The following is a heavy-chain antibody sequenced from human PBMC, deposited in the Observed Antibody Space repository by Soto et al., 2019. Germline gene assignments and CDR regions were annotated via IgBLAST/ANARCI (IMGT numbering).Heavy chain of an antibody. D-gene: IGHD1-26*01. J-gene: IGHJ4*02. CDR1: GYTFTSYD. V-gene: IGHV1-8*01. CDR3: ARGVRVLSVGFHX. Sequence: VSVKVSCKAAGYTFTSYDINWVRQATGQGLEWMGWMNTNSGNTGYAQNFQGRVTMNRNTSISTAYMELSSLRSEETAVYYCARGVRVLSVGFHXWGQGTPVTVSX. CDR2: MNTNSGNT.